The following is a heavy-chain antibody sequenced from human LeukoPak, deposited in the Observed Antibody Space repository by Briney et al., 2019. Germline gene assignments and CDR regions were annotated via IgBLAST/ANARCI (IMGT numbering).Heavy chain of an antibody. Sequence: PGGSLRLSCNASGFSFENYDMTWIRQVPGKGLEWVSGINWNGDITGYADSVKGRFTISRDNAQNSLFLQMNGLRDNDTAFYYCARGSTYLHACDLWGHGTTVTVSS. J-gene: IGHJ3*01. CDR3: ARGSTYLHACDL. CDR2: INWNGDIT. D-gene: IGHD2/OR15-2a*01. V-gene: IGHV3-20*04. CDR1: GFSFENYD.